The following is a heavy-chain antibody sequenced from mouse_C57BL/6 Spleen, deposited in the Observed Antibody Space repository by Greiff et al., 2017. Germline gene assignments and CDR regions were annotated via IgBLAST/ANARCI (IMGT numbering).Heavy chain of an antibody. CDR2: IYPRSGNT. D-gene: IGHD1-1*01. Sequence: QVQLQQSGAELARPGASVKLSCKASGYTFTSYGISWVKQRTGQGLEWIGEIYPRSGNTYYNEKFKGKATLTADKSSSTAYMELRSLTSEDSAVYFCARKGITTVVAQDYYFDYWGQGTTLTVSS. CDR3: ARKGITTVVAQDYYFDY. V-gene: IGHV1-81*01. CDR1: GYTFTSYG. J-gene: IGHJ2*01.